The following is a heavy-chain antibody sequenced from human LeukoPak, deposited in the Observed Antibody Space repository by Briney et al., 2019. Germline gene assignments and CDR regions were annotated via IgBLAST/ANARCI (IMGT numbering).Heavy chain of an antibody. CDR3: ARPVISNRRTRAFDI. Sequence: PSETLSLTCTVSGGSISSSSYYWGWIRQPPGKGLEWIGSIYYSGSTYYNPSLKSRVTISVDTSKNQFSLRLSSVTAADTAVYYCARPVISNRRTRAFDIWGQGTMVTVSS. CDR1: GGSISSSSYY. D-gene: IGHD1-14*01. CDR2: IYYSGST. J-gene: IGHJ3*02. V-gene: IGHV4-39*07.